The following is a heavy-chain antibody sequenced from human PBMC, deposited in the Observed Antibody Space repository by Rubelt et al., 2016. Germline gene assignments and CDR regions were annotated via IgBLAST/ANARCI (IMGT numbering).Heavy chain of an antibody. Sequence: SRGGLVQPGGSLRVSCAASGFTFSRYAMNWVRQAPGKGLEWVAAISGSGGSTFYADSVKGRFTTSRDNSKNTLYLQMNSLRVEDTAVYYCAKDFGYCSGGTCYGGDYWGQGILVTVSS. CDR1: GFTFSRYA. D-gene: IGHD2-15*01. V-gene: IGHV3-23*01. CDR3: AKDFGYCSGGTCYGGDY. J-gene: IGHJ4*02. CDR2: ISGSGGST.